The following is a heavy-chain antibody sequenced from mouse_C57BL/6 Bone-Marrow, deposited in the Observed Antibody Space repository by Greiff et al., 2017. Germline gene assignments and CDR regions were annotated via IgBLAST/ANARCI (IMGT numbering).Heavy chain of an antibody. CDR2: IVPADSYT. D-gene: IGHD1-1*01. CDR3: ASWITYYCGCDLIDY. J-gene: IGHJ2*01. CDR1: GYTFTSYW. V-gene: IGHV1-69*01. Sequence: QVQLQQPGAELVMPGASVKLSCKASGYTFTSYWMHWVKQRPGQGLEWIGEIVPADSYTNYNQKFKGKSTLTVDKSSSTAYMQLSSLTTEDSAVYDCASWITYYCGCDLIDYWGQGTTLTVSS.